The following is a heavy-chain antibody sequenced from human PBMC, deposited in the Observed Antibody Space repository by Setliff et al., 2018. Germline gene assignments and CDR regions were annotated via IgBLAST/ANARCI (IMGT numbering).Heavy chain of an antibody. CDR2: ISSYNDVT. Sequence: GASVKVSCKASGYIFAGYYMHWVRQTPGQGLEWVGWISSYNDVTSYAQRFQGRVTLTTDTSTSAAYMELRTLRSDDTAVYYCAISTLSICSGGSCPNAFDVWGQGTMVTVSS. V-gene: IGHV1-18*04. CDR3: AISTLSICSGGSCPNAFDV. CDR1: GYIFAGYY. J-gene: IGHJ3*01. D-gene: IGHD2-15*01.